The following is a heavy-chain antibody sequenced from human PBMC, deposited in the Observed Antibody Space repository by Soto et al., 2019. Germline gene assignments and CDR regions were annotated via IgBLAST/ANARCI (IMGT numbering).Heavy chain of an antibody. J-gene: IGHJ2*01. Sequence: VGSLRLSCAASGFTFDDYTMHWVRQAPGKGLEWVSLISWDGGSTYYADSVKGRFTISRDNSKNSLYLQMNSLRTEDTALYYCAKDGYGGNSGWYFDLWGRGTLVTVSS. D-gene: IGHD2-21*02. CDR3: AKDGYGGNSGWYFDL. CDR1: GFTFDDYT. V-gene: IGHV3-43*01. CDR2: ISWDGGST.